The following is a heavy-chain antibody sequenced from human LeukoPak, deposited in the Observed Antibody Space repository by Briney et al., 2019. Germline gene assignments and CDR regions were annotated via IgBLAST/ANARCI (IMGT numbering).Heavy chain of an antibody. J-gene: IGHJ4*02. V-gene: IGHV3-64D*06. Sequence: GGALRLSCSVSGFTFSTYVMHWVRQAPGKGLEYVSAISSNGDNTYYADSVKGRYTISRDNSKNTLYLQMSSLRADDTAVYYCVRGTVYWGQGTLVTVSS. CDR1: GFTFSTYV. CDR3: VRGTVY. D-gene: IGHD4-17*01. CDR2: ISSNGDNT.